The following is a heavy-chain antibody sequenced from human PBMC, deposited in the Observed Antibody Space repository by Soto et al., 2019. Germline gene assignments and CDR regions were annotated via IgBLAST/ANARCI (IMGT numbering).Heavy chain of an antibody. CDR3: ARDQRAAGKGDAFDI. CDR1: GFTFSSYS. D-gene: IGHD6-13*01. CDR2: ISSSSSYI. J-gene: IGHJ3*02. Sequence: EVQLVESGGGLVKPGGSLRLSCAASGFTFSSYSMNWVRQAPGKGLEWVSSISSSSSYIYYADSVNGRFTISRDNAKNSLYLQMNSLRAEDTAVYYCARDQRAAGKGDAFDIWGQGTMVTVSS. V-gene: IGHV3-21*01.